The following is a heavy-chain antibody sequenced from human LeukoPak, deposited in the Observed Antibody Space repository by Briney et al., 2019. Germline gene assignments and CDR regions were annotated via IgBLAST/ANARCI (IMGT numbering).Heavy chain of an antibody. CDR2: ISGSGGST. Sequence: GGSLRLSCAASGFTFSSYAMSWVRQAPGKGLEWVSAISGSGGSTYYADSVKGRFTISRDNSKNTLYLQMNSLRAEDTAVYYCAKAPLRFLEWLQDYYYYYYMDVWGKGTTVTVSS. V-gene: IGHV3-23*01. CDR3: AKAPLRFLEWLQDYYYYYYMDV. J-gene: IGHJ6*03. CDR1: GFTFSSYA. D-gene: IGHD3-3*01.